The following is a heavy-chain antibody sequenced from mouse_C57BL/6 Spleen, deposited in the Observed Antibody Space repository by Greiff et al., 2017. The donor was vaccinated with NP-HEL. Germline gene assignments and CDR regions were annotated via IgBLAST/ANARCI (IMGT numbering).Heavy chain of an antibody. Sequence: VESGGGLVKPGGSLKLSCAASGFTFSSYTMSWVRQTPEKRLEWVATISGGGGNTYYPDSVKGRFTISRDNAKNTLYLQMSSLRSEDTALYYCARGIYYGNYDWYFDVWGTGTTVTVSS. CDR1: GFTFSSYT. D-gene: IGHD2-1*01. V-gene: IGHV5-9*01. J-gene: IGHJ1*03. CDR3: ARGIYYGNYDWYFDV. CDR2: ISGGGGNT.